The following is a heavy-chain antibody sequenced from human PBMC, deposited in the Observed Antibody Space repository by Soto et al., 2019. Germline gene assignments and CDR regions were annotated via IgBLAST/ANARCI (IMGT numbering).Heavy chain of an antibody. Sequence: EVQLLDSGGGLVQPGGSLRLSCAASGFTLSNYAMSWVRQAPGKGLEWVSGISGSEANTYSADYVKGRLTISRDNSKNTLYLQMNSLTAEDTAVYYCARLWFGPYGLDLWGQGTTVTVSS. D-gene: IGHD3-10*01. CDR3: ARLWFGPYGLDL. V-gene: IGHV3-23*01. CDR2: ISGSEANT. J-gene: IGHJ6*02. CDR1: GFTLSNYA.